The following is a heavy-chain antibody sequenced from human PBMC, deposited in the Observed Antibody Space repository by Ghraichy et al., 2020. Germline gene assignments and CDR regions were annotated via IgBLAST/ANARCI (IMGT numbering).Heavy chain of an antibody. CDR2: IYHSGST. CDR1: GGSISSGGYS. Sequence: SETLSLTCAVSGGSISSGGYSWSWIRQPPGKGLEWIGYIYHSGSTYYNPSLKSRVTISVDRSKNQFSLKLSSVTAADTAVYYCARARDSSGYYELDFDYWGQGTLVTVSS. CDR3: ARARDSSGYYELDFDY. V-gene: IGHV4-30-2*01. J-gene: IGHJ4*02. D-gene: IGHD3-22*01.